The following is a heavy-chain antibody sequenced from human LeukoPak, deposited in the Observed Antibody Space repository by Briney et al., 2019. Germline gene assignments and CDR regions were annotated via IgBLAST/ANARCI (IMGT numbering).Heavy chain of an antibody. D-gene: IGHD5-12*01. CDR2: ISGSGGST. J-gene: IGHJ4*02. Sequence: GGSLRLSCAASGFTFSSYAMSRVRQAPGKGLEWVSAISGSGGSTYYADPVKGRFTISRDNSKNTLYLQMNSLRAEDTAVYYCAKDRGYSGYPWGYFDYWGQGTLVTVSS. CDR1: GFTFSSYA. V-gene: IGHV3-23*01. CDR3: AKDRGYSGYPWGYFDY.